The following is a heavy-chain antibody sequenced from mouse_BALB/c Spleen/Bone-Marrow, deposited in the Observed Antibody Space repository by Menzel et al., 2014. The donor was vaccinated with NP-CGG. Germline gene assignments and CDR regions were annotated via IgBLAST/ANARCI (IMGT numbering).Heavy chain of an antibody. Sequence: EVQRVESGPELEKPGASVKISCKASGYSFTAYNMNWVKQSNGKSLEWIGSIDPYYGGTSYNQKFKGKATLTVDKSSSTAYMQLKNLISEDSAVYYCTRDDSPYWYFDVWGAGTTVTVSS. J-gene: IGHJ1*01. CDR1: GYSFTAYN. CDR2: IDPYYGGT. D-gene: IGHD2-4*01. V-gene: IGHV1-39*01. CDR3: TRDDSPYWYFDV.